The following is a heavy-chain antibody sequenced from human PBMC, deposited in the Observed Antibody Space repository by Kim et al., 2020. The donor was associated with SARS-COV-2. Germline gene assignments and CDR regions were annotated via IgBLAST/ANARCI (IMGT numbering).Heavy chain of an antibody. D-gene: IGHD6-19*01. Sequence: YPGHMKGRFTISRDSAKNSLYLQMSSLRDENTALYYCAGVTAVAGTVDYWGQGTLVTVSS. V-gene: IGHV3-48*02. J-gene: IGHJ4*02. CDR3: AGVTAVAGTVDY.